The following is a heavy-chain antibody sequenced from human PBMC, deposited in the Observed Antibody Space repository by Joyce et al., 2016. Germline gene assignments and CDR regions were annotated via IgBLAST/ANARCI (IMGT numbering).Heavy chain of an antibody. D-gene: IGHD6-13*01. Sequence: QEQLEESGGGVVQPGTSLRLSCTASGSIFSGYSMNWVRQAPGKGLECVAIISYDGPKKCYADDVRGRFTISRDNYKNTLFLQVNSLTIEDACVYDCARRSGIPAGRRPGAFDMWGQGTVVTVSS. CDR1: GSIFSGYS. CDR3: ARRSGIPAGRRPGAFDM. CDR2: ISYDGPKK. J-gene: IGHJ3*02. V-gene: IGHV3-30*04.